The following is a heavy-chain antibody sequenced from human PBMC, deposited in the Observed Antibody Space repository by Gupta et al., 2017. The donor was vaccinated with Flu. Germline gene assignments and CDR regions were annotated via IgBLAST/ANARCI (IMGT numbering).Heavy chain of an antibody. V-gene: IGHV3-7*01. CDR2: IKRDGSEK. J-gene: IGHJ4*02. D-gene: IGHD2-2*01. CDR3: ARDDIVLEHADMDGYFDF. Sequence: GKGPEWVANIKRDGSEKKYVDSVKGRFTISRDNAKNSLYLQMNNLRAEDTAVYYCARDDIVLEHADMDGYFDFWGQGTLVTVSS.